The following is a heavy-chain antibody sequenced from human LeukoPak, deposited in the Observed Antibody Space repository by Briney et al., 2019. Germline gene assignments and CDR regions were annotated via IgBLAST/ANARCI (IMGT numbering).Heavy chain of an antibody. D-gene: IGHD6-19*01. CDR2: ISGSGGST. CDR1: GFTFSSYA. V-gene: IGHV3-23*01. Sequence: GGSLRLSCAASGFTFSSYAMGWVRQAPGKGLEWVSAISGSGGSTYYADSVKGRLTISRDNSKNTLYLQMSSLRAEDTAVYYCAKDPSNSSGWYDYWGQGTLVTVSS. CDR3: AKDPSNSSGWYDY. J-gene: IGHJ4*02.